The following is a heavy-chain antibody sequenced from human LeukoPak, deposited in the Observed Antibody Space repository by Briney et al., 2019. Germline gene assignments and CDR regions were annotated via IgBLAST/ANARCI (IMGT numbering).Heavy chain of an antibody. V-gene: IGHV4-34*01. J-gene: IGHJ5*02. CDR1: GGSFSGYY. CDR2: INPSGST. Sequence: PSETLSLTCAVYGGSFSGYYWSWIRQPPGKRLDWLGEINPSGSTNYNPSLKSRVTILVATSKNQLSLKLSSVTAADTAVYYCAREPGYCTGGSCYGGWFDPWGQGTLVTVSS. CDR3: AREPGYCTGGSCYGGWFDP. D-gene: IGHD2-15*01.